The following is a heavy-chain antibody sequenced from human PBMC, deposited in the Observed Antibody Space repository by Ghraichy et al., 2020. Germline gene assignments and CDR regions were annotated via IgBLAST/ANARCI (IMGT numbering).Heavy chain of an antibody. V-gene: IGHV3-30*18. CDR3: AKGLDFDY. J-gene: IGHJ4*02. CDR1: GFTFSSYG. CDR2: ISYDGSNK. Sequence: GSLNISCAASGFTFSSYGMHWVRQAPGKGLEWVAVISYDGSNKYYADSVKGRFTISRDNSKNTLYLQMNSLRAEDTAVYYCAKGLDFDYWGQGTLVTVSS.